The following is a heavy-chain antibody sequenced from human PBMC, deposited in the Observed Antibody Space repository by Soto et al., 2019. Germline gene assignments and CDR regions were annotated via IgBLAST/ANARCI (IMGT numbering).Heavy chain of an antibody. CDR2: ISSSGSTI. D-gene: IGHD1-26*01. Sequence: QVQLVESGGGLVKPGGSLRLSCAASGFTFSAYYMSWIRQAPGKGLEWVSYISSSGSTIYYADSVKGRFTISRDNAKNSLYRQMNRLRAEDTAVYYCARDLVEVGATNDYYYCMDVWGQGTTVTVSS. V-gene: IGHV3-11*01. CDR3: ARDLVEVGATNDYYYCMDV. J-gene: IGHJ6*02. CDR1: GFTFSAYY.